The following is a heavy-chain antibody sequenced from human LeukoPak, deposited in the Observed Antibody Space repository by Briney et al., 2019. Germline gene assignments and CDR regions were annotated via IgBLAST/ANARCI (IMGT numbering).Heavy chain of an antibody. J-gene: IGHJ4*02. CDR1: GYTLTELS. V-gene: IGHV1-24*01. D-gene: IGHD3-9*01. CDR3: ATLNVLRYFDTTDY. Sequence: ASVKVSCKVSGYTLTELSMHWVRQAPGKGLEWMGGFDPEDGETIYAQKFQGRVTMTEDISTDTAYMELSSLRSEDTAVYYCATLNVLRYFDTTDYWGQGTLVTVSS. CDR2: FDPEDGET.